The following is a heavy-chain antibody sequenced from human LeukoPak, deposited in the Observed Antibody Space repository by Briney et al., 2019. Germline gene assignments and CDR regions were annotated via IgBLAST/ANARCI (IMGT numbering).Heavy chain of an antibody. D-gene: IGHD3-10*01. CDR1: GFTFSSYA. Sequence: GGSLRLSCAASGFTFSSYAMSWVRQAPGKGLEWVSGISVTGAGTYYADSVMGRFTISRDDSKNTLYLVMSTLRVEDTAVYYCGGGINGYYYAPHSWGQGTLVIVSS. J-gene: IGHJ4*02. CDR2: ISVTGAGT. V-gene: IGHV3-23*01. CDR3: GGGINGYYYAPHS.